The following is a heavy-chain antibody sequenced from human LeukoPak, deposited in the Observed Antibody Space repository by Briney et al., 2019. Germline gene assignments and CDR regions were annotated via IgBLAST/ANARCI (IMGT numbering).Heavy chain of an antibody. Sequence: ASVKVSCKASGYTFTSYGISWVRRAPGQGLEWMGWISAYNGNTNYAQKLQGRVTMTRDTSTSTVYMELSSLRSEDTAVYYCARVGEYSSSSPLDYWGQGTLVTVSS. CDR2: ISAYNGNT. CDR1: GYTFTSYG. CDR3: ARVGEYSSSSPLDY. D-gene: IGHD6-6*01. J-gene: IGHJ4*02. V-gene: IGHV1-18*01.